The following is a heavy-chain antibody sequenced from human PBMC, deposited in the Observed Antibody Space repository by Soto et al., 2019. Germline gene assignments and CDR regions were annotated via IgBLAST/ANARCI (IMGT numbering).Heavy chain of an antibody. CDR2: IIPILGIA. CDR3: ARDWGRMSGSYSY. Sequence: QVQLVQSGAEVKKPGSSVKVACKASGGTFSSYTISWVRRAPGQGLEWMGRIIPILGIANYAQKFQGRVTITADKSTSTAYMELSSLRSEDTAVYYCARDWGRMSGSYSYWGQGTLVTVSS. J-gene: IGHJ4*02. D-gene: IGHD1-26*01. CDR1: GGTFSSYT. V-gene: IGHV1-69*08.